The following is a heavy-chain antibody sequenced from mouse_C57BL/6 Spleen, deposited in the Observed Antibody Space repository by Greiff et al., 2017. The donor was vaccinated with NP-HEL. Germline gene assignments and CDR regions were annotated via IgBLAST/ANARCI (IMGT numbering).Heavy chain of an antibody. CDR1: GFSLTSYG. D-gene: IGHD2-4*01. CDR3: ARNFDYDYDRNYAMDY. CDR2: IWSGGST. J-gene: IGHJ4*01. Sequence: QVQLKESGPGLVQPSQSLSITCTVSGFSLTSYGVHWVRQSPGKGLEWLGVIWSGGSTDYNAAFISRLSISKDNSKSQVFFKMNSLQADDTAIYYCARNFDYDYDRNYAMDYWGQGTSVTVSS. V-gene: IGHV2-2*01.